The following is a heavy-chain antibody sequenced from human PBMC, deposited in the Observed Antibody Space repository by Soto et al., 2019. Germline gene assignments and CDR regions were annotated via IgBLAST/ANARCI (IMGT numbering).Heavy chain of an antibody. CDR3: ARDSSGWSSYYYYGMDV. V-gene: IGHV1-18*01. D-gene: IGHD6-19*01. J-gene: IGHJ6*02. CDR2: ISAYNGNT. Sequence: ASVKVSCKASGYTFTSYGISWVRQAPGQGLEWMGWISAYNGNTNYAQKLQGRVTMTTDTSTSTAYMELRSLRSDDTAVYYCARDSSGWSSYYYYGMDVWGQGXTVTVSS. CDR1: GYTFTSYG.